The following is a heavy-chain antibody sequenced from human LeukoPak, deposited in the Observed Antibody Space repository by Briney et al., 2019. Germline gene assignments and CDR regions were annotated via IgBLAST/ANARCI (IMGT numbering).Heavy chain of an antibody. CDR3: ARVGAIAAAGPPFDY. CDR1: GGTFSSYV. D-gene: IGHD6-13*01. J-gene: IGHJ4*02. V-gene: IGHV1-18*01. CDR2: ISAYNGNT. Sequence: ASVKVSCKASGGTFSSYVISWVRQAPGQGLEWMGWISAYNGNTNYAQKLQGRVTMTTDTSTSTAYMELRSLRSDDTAVYYCARVGAIAAAGPPFDYWGQGTLVTVSS.